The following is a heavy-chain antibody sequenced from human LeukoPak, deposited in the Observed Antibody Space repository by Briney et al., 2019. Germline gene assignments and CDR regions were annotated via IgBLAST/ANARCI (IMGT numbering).Heavy chain of an antibody. CDR3: ARISYYYDSRTTQEEYYFDY. V-gene: IGHV4-39*01. CDR1: GGSISSSSYY. Sequence: SETLSLTCTVSGGSISSSSYYWGWIRQPPGKGLEWIGSIYYSGSTYYNPSLKSRVTISVDTSKNQFSLKLSSVTAADTAAYYCARISYYYDSRTTQEEYYFDYWGQGTLVTVSS. D-gene: IGHD3-22*01. J-gene: IGHJ4*02. CDR2: IYYSGST.